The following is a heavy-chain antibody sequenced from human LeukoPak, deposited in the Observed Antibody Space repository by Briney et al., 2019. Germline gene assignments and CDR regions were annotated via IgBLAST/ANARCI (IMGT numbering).Heavy chain of an antibody. J-gene: IGHJ3*02. CDR1: GFTFSSYA. V-gene: IGHV3-30-3*01. CDR2: ISYDGSNK. Sequence: GRSLRLSCAASGFTFSSYAMHWVRQAPGKGLEWVAVISYDGSNKYYADSVKGRFTISRDNSKNTLYLQMNSLRAEDTAVYYCAREGRNDDNAFDIWGQGTMVTVSS. CDR3: AREGRNDDNAFDI. D-gene: IGHD1-1*01.